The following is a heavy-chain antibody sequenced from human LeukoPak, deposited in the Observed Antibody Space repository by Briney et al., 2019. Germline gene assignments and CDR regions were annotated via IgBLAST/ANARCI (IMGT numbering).Heavy chain of an antibody. J-gene: IGHJ4*02. V-gene: IGHV3-30-3*01. D-gene: IGHD3-22*01. CDR2: ISYDGSNK. CDR1: GFTFSSYA. Sequence: PGRSLRLSCAASGFTFSSYAMHWVRQAPGKGLEWVAVISYDGSNKYYADSVKGRFTISRDNSKNTLYLQMNSLRAEDTAVYYCARGDYYDSSGYLPFDYWGQGTLVTVSS. CDR3: ARGDYYDSSGYLPFDY.